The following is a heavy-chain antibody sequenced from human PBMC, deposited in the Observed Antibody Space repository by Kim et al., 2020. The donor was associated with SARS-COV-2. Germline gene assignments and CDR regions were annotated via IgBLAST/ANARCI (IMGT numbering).Heavy chain of an antibody. J-gene: IGHJ4*02. Sequence: YADSVKGRFTISRDNAKNSLYLQMNSLRAEDTAVYYCARSIYDSSCYYDYWGQGTLVTVSS. D-gene: IGHD3-22*01. V-gene: IGHV3-21*01. CDR3: ARSIYDSSCYYDY.